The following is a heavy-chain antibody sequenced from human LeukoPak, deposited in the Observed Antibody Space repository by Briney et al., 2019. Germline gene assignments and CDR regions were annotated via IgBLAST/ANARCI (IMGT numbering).Heavy chain of an antibody. Sequence: SETLSLTCAVSGGSISSSRYFRGWIRQPPGKGLEWIGSISHIGNTYYNPSLKSRVTISVDTSKNQFSLKVSSVTAADTAVYYCAREAPWLRLSEWERRLDVWGKGTTVTVSS. J-gene: IGHJ6*04. CDR2: ISHIGNT. CDR1: GGSISSSRYF. CDR3: AREAPWLRLSEWERRLDV. V-gene: IGHV4-39*01. D-gene: IGHD3-3*01.